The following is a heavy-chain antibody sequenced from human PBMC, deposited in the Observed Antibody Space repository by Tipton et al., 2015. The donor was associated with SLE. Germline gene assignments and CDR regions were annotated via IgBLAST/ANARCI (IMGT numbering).Heavy chain of an antibody. CDR2: IFADGNT. V-gene: IGHV3-23*03. D-gene: IGHD2/OR15-2a*01. CDR1: GFTFSNYA. CDR3: AKDSCNSRRCSRGGDYFDY. J-gene: IGHJ4*02. Sequence: SLRLSCSASGFTFSNYAMNWVRQVPGRGLEWVSVIFADGNTYYVDSVKGRFTISRDNAKNTLYLQMNRLRTEDTAVYYCAKDSCNSRRCSRGGDYFDYWGQGTLVTVSS.